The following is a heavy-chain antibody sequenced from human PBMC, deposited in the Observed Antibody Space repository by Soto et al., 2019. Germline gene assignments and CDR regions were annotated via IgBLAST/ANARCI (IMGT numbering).Heavy chain of an antibody. D-gene: IGHD2-8*01. CDR2: INPKSGGT. V-gene: IGHV1-2*04. J-gene: IGHJ6*02. CDR1: GYSFTDYH. CDR3: ARGESTDYSNGVCSFCYNHDMDV. Sequence: ASVNVSCKASGYSFTDYHIHWVRQAPGQGLEWLGRINPKSGGTSTAQKFQGWVTMTTDTSISTASMELTRLTSDDTAIYYCARGESTDYSNGVCSFCYNHDMDVWGQGTTITVSS.